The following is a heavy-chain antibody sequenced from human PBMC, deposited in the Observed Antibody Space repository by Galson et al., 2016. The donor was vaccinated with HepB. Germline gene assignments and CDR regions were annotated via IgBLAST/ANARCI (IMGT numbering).Heavy chain of an antibody. V-gene: IGHV3-48*02. Sequence: SLRLSCAASGFSLSSYSMNWVRQAPGKGLEWVSYISSSFSPIYYADSVQGRFTISRDNAKNSLYLQMNSMRHEDTAVYYCAQDILGVPYYWGQGTLVTVSS. CDR2: ISSSFSPI. D-gene: IGHD2/OR15-2a*01. CDR3: AQDILGVPYY. J-gene: IGHJ4*02. CDR1: GFSLSSYS.